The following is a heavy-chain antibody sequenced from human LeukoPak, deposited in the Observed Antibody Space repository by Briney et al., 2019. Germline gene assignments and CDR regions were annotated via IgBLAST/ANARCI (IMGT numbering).Heavy chain of an antibody. V-gene: IGHV4-34*01. Sequence: PSETLSLTCAVYGGSFSGYYWSWIRQPPGKGLEWIGEINHSGSTNYNPSLKSRVTISVDTSKNQFSLKLSSVTAADTAVYYCARDYGDIPPDWYYDLWGRGTLVTVSS. CDR2: INHSGST. CDR3: ARDYGDIPPDWYYDL. D-gene: IGHD4-17*01. J-gene: IGHJ2*01. CDR1: GGSFSGYY.